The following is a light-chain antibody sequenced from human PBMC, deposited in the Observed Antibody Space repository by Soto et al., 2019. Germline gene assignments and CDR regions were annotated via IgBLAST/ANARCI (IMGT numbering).Light chain of an antibody. CDR3: QQYGSSPPQVT. CDR2: GAS. CDR1: QSVSSSY. Sequence: EIVLTQSPGTLSLSPGERATLSCRASQSVSSSYLAWYQQKPGQAPRLLIYGASSRATGIPDRFSGSGSGTDFTLTINRLEPEDFTVYYCQQYGSSPPQVTFGPGTKVDIK. J-gene: IGKJ3*01. V-gene: IGKV3-20*01.